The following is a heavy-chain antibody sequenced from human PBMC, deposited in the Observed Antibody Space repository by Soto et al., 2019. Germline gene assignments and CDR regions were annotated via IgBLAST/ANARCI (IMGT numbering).Heavy chain of an antibody. J-gene: IGHJ4*02. CDR3: AREAGAGGYSYFFDY. CDR1: GGSISSGGYY. CDR2: IYYSGST. D-gene: IGHD3-22*01. V-gene: IGHV4-31*03. Sequence: PSETLSLTCTVSGGSISSGGYYWSWIRRHPGKGLEWIGYIYYSGSTYYNPSLKSRVTISVDTSKNQFSLKLSSVTAADTAVYYCAREAGAGGYSYFFDYWGQGTLVTVSS.